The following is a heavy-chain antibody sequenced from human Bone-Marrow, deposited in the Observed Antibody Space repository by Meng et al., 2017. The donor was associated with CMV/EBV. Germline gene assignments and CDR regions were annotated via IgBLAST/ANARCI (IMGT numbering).Heavy chain of an antibody. CDR2: IRSKVYGETT. D-gene: IGHD6-19*01. CDR1: GFTFSSYW. CDR3: TTPGIAVF. Sequence: GESLKISCAASGFTFSSYWMSWVRQAPGKGLEWVGFIRSKVYGETTEYAASVRGRVSISRDDSKSIAYLQVNSLKTEDTAVYYCTTPGIAVFWGQGTLVTVSS. V-gene: IGHV3-49*04. J-gene: IGHJ4*02.